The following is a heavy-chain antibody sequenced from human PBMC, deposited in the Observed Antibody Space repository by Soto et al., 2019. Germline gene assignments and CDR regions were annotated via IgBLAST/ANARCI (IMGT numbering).Heavy chain of an antibody. J-gene: IGHJ4*02. CDR1: GYTFTGYY. D-gene: IGHD2-15*01. V-gene: IGHV1-2*04. CDR3: ARVDCSGGSCLFDY. Sequence: ASVKVSCKASGYTFTGYYMHWLRQAPGQGLEWMGWINPNSGATNYAQKFQGWVTMTRDTSISTAYMELSRLRSDDTAVYYCARVDCSGGSCLFDYWGQGTLVTVSS. CDR2: INPNSGAT.